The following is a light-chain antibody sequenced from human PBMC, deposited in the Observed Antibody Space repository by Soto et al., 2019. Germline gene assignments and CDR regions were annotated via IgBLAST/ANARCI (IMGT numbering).Light chain of an antibody. Sequence: QSALTQPRSVSGSPGQSVTISCTGTTSDVGGYNYVSWYQQHPGNAPKLMIYDVSKRPSGVPDRFSGSKSGNTASLTIAGLQAEDEADYFCCSYAGGYTVVLGGGTKLTVL. CDR1: TSDVGGYNY. V-gene: IGLV2-11*01. CDR2: DVS. J-gene: IGLJ3*02. CDR3: CSYAGGYTVV.